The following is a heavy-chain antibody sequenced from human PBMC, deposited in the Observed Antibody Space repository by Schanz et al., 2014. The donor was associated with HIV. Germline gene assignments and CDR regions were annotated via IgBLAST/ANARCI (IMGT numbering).Heavy chain of an antibody. CDR1: GGTFSSYA. J-gene: IGHJ4*02. V-gene: IGHV1-69*06. CDR2: IIPIFGTA. Sequence: QVQLVQSGTEVKKPGSSVKVSCKASGGTFSSYAISWVRQAPGQGLEWMGGIIPIFGTANSAQRFQGRVTITADKSTSTAYMELSSLRSEDTAVYYCARGRYSGSYYNYWGQGTLVTVSS. CDR3: ARGRYSGSYYNY. D-gene: IGHD1-26*01.